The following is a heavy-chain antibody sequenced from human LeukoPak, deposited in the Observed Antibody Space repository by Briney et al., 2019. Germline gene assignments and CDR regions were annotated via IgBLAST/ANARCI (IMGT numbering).Heavy chain of an antibody. CDR2: IYYNGST. J-gene: IGHJ4*02. CDR3: ARKGGHFDY. CDR1: GGSISSSSYY. Sequence: SETLSLTCTVSGGSISSSSYYWGWIRQPPGKGLEWIGYIYYNGSTNYNPSLKSRVTISVDMSKNQFSLKVSSVTAADTAIYYCARKGGHFDYWGQGTLVTVSS. D-gene: IGHD2-15*01. V-gene: IGHV4-61*05.